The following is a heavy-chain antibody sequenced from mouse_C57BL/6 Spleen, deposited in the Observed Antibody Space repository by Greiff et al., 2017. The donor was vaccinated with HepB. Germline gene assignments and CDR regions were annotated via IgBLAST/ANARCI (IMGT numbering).Heavy chain of an antibody. CDR2: ISDGGSYT. CDR1: GFTFSSYA. V-gene: IGHV5-4*01. Sequence: EVQGVESGGGLVKPGGSLKLSCAASGFTFSSYAISWVRQTPEKRLEWVATISDGGSYTYYPDNVKGRFTISRDNAKNNLYLQMSHLKSEDTAMYYCARAHSKGGYAMDYWGQGTSVTVSS. D-gene: IGHD2-5*01. CDR3: ARAHSKGGYAMDY. J-gene: IGHJ4*01.